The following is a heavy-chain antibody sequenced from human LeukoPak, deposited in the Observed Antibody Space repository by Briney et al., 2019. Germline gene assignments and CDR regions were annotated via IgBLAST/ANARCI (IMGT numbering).Heavy chain of an antibody. CDR1: GFTFSSYS. Sequence: KPGGSLRLSCAGSGFTFSSYSMSWVRQVPGKGLEWVSSVSSSRTYIYYADSREGRFTISRDKAKNSLYLQMNSLRAEDTAVYYCARAGRITLVRGITWGGDYYYYYLDVWGKGTTVTVSS. J-gene: IGHJ6*03. CDR2: VSSSRTYI. V-gene: IGHV3-21*01. CDR3: ARAGRITLVRGITWGGDYYYYYLDV. D-gene: IGHD3-10*01.